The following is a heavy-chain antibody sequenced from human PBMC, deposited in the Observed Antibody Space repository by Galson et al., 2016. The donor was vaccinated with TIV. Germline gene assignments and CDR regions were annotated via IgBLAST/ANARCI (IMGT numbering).Heavy chain of an antibody. CDR1: GFTFSIFA. Sequence: SLRLSCAASGFTFSIFAMTWVRQAPGMGLEWVSAISGGGGSTYYVDSVKGRFTVSRDNSKNTVFLQMNSLRAEDTAVYYCTKVPSSGFSYYYGLDVWGQGTTVTVSS. V-gene: IGHV3-23*01. J-gene: IGHJ6*02. CDR3: TKVPSSGFSYYYGLDV. D-gene: IGHD3-22*01. CDR2: ISGGGGST.